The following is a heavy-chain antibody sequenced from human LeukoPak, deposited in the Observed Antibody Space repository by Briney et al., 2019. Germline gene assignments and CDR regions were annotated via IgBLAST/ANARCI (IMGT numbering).Heavy chain of an antibody. D-gene: IGHD3-3*01. J-gene: IGHJ4*02. CDR1: GGSISSSSYY. V-gene: IGHV4-39*07. Sequence: SETLSLTCTVSGGSISSSSYYWGWIRQPPGKGLEWIGSIYYSGSTYYNPSLKSRVTISVDTSKNQFSLKLSSVTAADTAVYYCARETERLLDHYFDYWGQGTLVTVSS. CDR2: IYYSGST. CDR3: ARETERLLDHYFDY.